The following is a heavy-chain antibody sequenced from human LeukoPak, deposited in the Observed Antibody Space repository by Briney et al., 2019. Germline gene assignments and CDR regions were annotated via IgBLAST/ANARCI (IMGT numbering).Heavy chain of an antibody. CDR1: GFSLSTSGVG. CDR3: AHRRSGMGSIFFDS. V-gene: IGHV2-5*01. Sequence: SGPTLVNPTQTLTLTCTFSGFSLSTSGVGVVWIRQPPGKGLEWLALINSNDDKRYRPSLKSRLTITKDTSKNQVILTMTNMDPVDTATYYCAHRRSGMGSIFFDSWGQGTRSVSPQ. D-gene: IGHD5-24*01. J-gene: IGHJ4*02. CDR2: INSNDDK.